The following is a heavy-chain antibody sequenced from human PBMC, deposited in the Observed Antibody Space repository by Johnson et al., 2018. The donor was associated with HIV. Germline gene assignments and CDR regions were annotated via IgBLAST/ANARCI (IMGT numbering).Heavy chain of an antibody. CDR1: GFTFSSYG. V-gene: IGHV3-30*02. D-gene: IGHD1-26*01. CDR2: IRYDGSNK. CDR3: AKDSGSYYPDAFDI. Sequence: QVQLVESGGGVVQPGGSLRLSCAASGFTFSSYGMHWVRQAPGKGLEWVAFIRYDGSNKYYADSVKGRFTISRDNSKNTLYLQMNSLRAEDTAVYYCAKDSGSYYPDAFDIWGQGTMVTVSS. J-gene: IGHJ3*02.